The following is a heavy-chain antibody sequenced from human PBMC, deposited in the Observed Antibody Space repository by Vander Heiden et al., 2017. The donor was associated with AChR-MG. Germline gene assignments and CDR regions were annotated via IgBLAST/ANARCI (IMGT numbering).Heavy chain of an antibody. CDR2: IYDSGRT. CDR1: GGSISSSSYY. CDR3: ATEMATLDY. Sequence: QLQLQESGPGLVKPSETLSLTCTVSGGSISSSSYYWGWIRQPPGKGLEWIGSIYDSGRTYYNPSLKSRVTISVDTSKNQFSLKLSSVTAADTAVYYCATEMATLDYWGQGTLVTVPS. V-gene: IGHV4-39*02. J-gene: IGHJ4*02. D-gene: IGHD5-12*01.